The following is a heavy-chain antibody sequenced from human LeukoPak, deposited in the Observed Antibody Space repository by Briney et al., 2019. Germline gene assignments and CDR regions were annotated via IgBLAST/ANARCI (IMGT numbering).Heavy chain of an antibody. V-gene: IGHV3-48*03. CDR2: ISYSGSTT. CDR1: GFTFTNFE. J-gene: IGHJ5*02. Sequence: PGGSLRLSCAASGFTFTNFEMNWVGQAPGKGLEWVSYISYSGSTTSYADSVKGRFTISRDNAKNSLYLQMNSLRAEDTAVYYCARAGPPAFDPWGQGTLVTVSS. CDR3: ARAGPPAFDP.